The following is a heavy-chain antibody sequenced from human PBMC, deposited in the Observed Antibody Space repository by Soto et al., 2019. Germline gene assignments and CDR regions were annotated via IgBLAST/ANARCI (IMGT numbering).Heavy chain of an antibody. CDR3: FGGNGGPQ. CDR1: DFTCRNYW. V-gene: IGHV3-7*03. J-gene: IGHJ1*01. CDR2: IKPDGSAT. D-gene: IGHD3-16*01. Sequence: XVSLRRYCVTSDFTCRNYWMNWVRQAPGKGLEWVANIKPDGSATNYVDSVKGRFTISRDNVRNSVSLQMNSLRVEDTAVYFCFGGNGGPQWGQGTLVIVSS.